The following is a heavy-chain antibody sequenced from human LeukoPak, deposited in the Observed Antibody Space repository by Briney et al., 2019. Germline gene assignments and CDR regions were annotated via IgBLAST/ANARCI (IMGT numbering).Heavy chain of an antibody. D-gene: IGHD3-22*01. CDR1: GFTFSSYS. CDR2: ISSSSSYI. Sequence: PGGSLRLSCAASGFTFSSYSMNWVRQAPGKGLEWVSSISSSSSYIYYADSVKGRFTISRDNAKNSLYLQMNNLRAEDTAVYYCARSPGPLHYYDSSGYYRFDYWGQGTLVTVSS. CDR3: ARSPGPLHYYDSSGYYRFDY. V-gene: IGHV3-21*01. J-gene: IGHJ4*02.